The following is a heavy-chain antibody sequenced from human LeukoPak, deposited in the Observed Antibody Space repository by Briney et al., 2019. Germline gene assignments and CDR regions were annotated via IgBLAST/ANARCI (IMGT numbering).Heavy chain of an antibody. J-gene: IGHJ4*02. Sequence: ASVKVSFKGCGYTVTELSIHWVRQAPGKGLEWMGGFDPDEAETVFAGKFQGRVTMAEDTSTNTAYMELTSLRSEDTAVYYCATRQTTPVLVDRLHCWGQGTLVTVSS. CDR2: FDPDEAET. CDR1: GYTVTELS. CDR3: ATRQTTPVLVDRLHC. D-gene: IGHD4-17*01. V-gene: IGHV1-24*01.